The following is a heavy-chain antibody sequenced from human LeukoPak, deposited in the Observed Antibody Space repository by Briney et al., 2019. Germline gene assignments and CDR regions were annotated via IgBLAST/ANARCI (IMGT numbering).Heavy chain of an antibody. V-gene: IGHV3-21*01. CDR3: ARDRGAYCGGDCYLGFDY. CDR2: IAGSSGYI. CDR1: GFTFSSYG. Sequence: GRSLRLSCAASGFTFSSYGMHWVRQAPGKGLELVSSIAGSSGYISYADSVKGRFTISRDNAKKSLYLQMTSLTAEDTAVYYCARDRGAYCGGDCYLGFDYWGRGTLVTVSS. J-gene: IGHJ4*01. D-gene: IGHD2-21*02.